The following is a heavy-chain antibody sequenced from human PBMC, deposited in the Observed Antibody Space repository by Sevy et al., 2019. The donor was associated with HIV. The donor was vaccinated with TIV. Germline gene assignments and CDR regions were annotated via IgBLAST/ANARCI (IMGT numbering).Heavy chain of an antibody. V-gene: IGHV3-48*03. D-gene: IGHD3-22*01. CDR1: GFIFSNYE. CDR3: ARDIDSSGYSYAFAL. J-gene: IGHJ3*01. CDR2: ISPSGHAI. Sequence: GGSLRLSCKASGFIFSNYEMNWVRQAPGKGLEWVSYISPSGHAIYYADSVRGRFTVSRDNAKNSLYLQINSLRGDDTALYYCARDIDSSGYSYAFALWGQGTMVTVSS.